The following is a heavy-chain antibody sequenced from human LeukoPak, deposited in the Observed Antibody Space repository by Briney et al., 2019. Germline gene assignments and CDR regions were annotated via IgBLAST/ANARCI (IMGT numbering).Heavy chain of an antibody. D-gene: IGHD3-22*01. Sequence: GGSLRLSCAASGFTFSSYAMSWVRQAPGKGLEWVSGISWNSGSIGYADSVKGRFTISRDNAKNSLYLQMNSLRAEDTALYYCAKDIYYDSSGSYAFDIWGQGTMVTVSS. V-gene: IGHV3-9*01. CDR1: GFTFSSYA. CDR3: AKDIYYDSSGSYAFDI. CDR2: ISWNSGSI. J-gene: IGHJ3*02.